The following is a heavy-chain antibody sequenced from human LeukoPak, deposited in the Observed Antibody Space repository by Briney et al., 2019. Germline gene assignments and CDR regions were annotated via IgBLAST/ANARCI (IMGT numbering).Heavy chain of an antibody. CDR1: GFTFSSYS. CDR2: ISSSSSYI. Sequence: SGGSLRLSRAASGFTFSSYSMNWVRQAPGKGLEWVSSISSSSSYIYYADSVKGRFTISRDNAKNSLYLQMNSLRAEDTAVYYCARDPPQTWQWPDFDYWGQGTLVTVSS. D-gene: IGHD6-19*01. CDR3: ARDPPQTWQWPDFDY. V-gene: IGHV3-21*01. J-gene: IGHJ4*02.